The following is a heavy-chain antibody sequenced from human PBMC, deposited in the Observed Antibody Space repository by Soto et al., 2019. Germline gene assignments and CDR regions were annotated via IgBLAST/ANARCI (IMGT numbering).Heavy chain of an antibody. V-gene: IGHV1-69*06. Sequence: ASVKVSCKASGGTFSSYAISWVRQAPGQGLEWVGGIIPIVGTANYAQKFQGRVTITADKSTSTAYMELSSLRSEDTAVYYCARGGHYYDSSGYLDPWGQGTLVTVSS. J-gene: IGHJ5*02. D-gene: IGHD3-22*01. CDR3: ARGGHYYDSSGYLDP. CDR1: GGTFSSYA. CDR2: IIPIVGTA.